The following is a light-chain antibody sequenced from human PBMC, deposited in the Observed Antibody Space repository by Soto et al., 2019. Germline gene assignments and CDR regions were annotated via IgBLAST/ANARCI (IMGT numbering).Light chain of an antibody. V-gene: IGKV3-15*01. Sequence: EIVMTQSPATLSVSPGERVILSCRASQSVSDNLAWYQQKPGQAPRLLISGASTRATTIPARFSGSGSGTEFTLTISSLQSEDFAVYYCQQSNNWPYTFGQGTKLDIK. CDR2: GAS. CDR1: QSVSDN. CDR3: QQSNNWPYT. J-gene: IGKJ2*01.